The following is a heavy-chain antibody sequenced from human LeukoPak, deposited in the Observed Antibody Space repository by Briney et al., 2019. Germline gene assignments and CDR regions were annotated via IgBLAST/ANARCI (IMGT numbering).Heavy chain of an antibody. CDR3: ARGTFARYHFDY. Sequence: PGGSLRLSCAASGFTVSDNYMTWVRQPPGKGLEWVSVIYSGGTTYYADSVKGRFTISRDNSKNTVSLQMISLTAEDTAVYYCARGTFARYHFDYWGQGTLVTVSS. V-gene: IGHV3-66*01. D-gene: IGHD1-26*01. J-gene: IGHJ4*02. CDR2: IYSGGTT. CDR1: GFTVSDNY.